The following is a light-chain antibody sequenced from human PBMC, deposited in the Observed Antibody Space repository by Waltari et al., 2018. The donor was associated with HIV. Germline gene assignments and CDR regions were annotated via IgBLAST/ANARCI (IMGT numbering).Light chain of an antibody. CDR2: EVS. Sequence: QSALTQPASVSGSPGQSITISCTGTSSDLVSWYQQHPGKAPKAMIYEVSKRPSGVSNRFSGSKSGNTASLTISGLQAEDEADYYCCSYAGSSTWVFGGGTKLTVL. J-gene: IGLJ3*02. V-gene: IGLV2-23*02. CDR1: SSDL. CDR3: CSYAGSSTWV.